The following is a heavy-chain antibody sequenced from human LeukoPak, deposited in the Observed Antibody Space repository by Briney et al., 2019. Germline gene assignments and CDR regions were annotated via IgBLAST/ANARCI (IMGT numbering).Heavy chain of an antibody. D-gene: IGHD3-3*01. J-gene: IGHJ6*03. CDR2: MNPNSGNT. CDR1: GYTFTSYD. V-gene: IGHV1-8*03. Sequence: ASVKVSCKASGYTFTSYDINWVRQATGQGLEWMGWMNPNSGNTGYAQKFPGRVTITRNTSISTAYMELSSLRSEDTAVYYCARSAYDFWSGYYYYYMDVWGKGTTVTVSS. CDR3: ARSAYDFWSGYYYYYMDV.